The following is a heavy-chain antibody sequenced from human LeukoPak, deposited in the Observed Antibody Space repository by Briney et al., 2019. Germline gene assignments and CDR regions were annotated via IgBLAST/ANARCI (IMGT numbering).Heavy chain of an antibody. V-gene: IGHV7-4-1*02. CDR1: GYTFTSYA. J-gene: IGHJ4*02. D-gene: IGHD6-19*01. CDR3: ARDRSSGPTSYHFDY. CDR2: INTNTGNP. Sequence: GASVKVSCKASGYTFTSYAMNWVRQAPGQGLEWMGWINTNTGNPTYAQGFTGRFVFSLDTSVSTAYLRISSLKAEDTAVYYCARDRSSGPTSYHFDYWGQGTLVTVSS.